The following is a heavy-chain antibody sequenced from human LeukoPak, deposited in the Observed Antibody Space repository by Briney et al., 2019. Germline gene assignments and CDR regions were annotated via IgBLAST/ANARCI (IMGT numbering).Heavy chain of an antibody. CDR2: IYHSGST. J-gene: IGHJ1*01. CDR1: GYSISSDYY. CDR3: ARVEVGADDFDYFQH. V-gene: IGHV4-38-2*02. D-gene: IGHD1-26*01. Sequence: SETLSLTCTVSGYSISSDYYWGWTRQPPGKGLEWIGTIYHSGSTSYNPSLKSRVTISVDTSKNQFSLKLSSVTAADTAVYYCARVEVGADDFDYFQHWGQGTLVTVSS.